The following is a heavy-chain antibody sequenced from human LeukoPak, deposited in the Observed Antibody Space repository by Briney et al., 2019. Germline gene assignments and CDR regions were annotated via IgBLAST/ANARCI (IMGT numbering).Heavy chain of an antibody. J-gene: IGHJ6*03. CDR1: GGTFSSYA. CDR2: IIPIFGTA. V-gene: IGHV1-69*13. CDR3: ARVVVPAAILGLDMASWRENYYYCMDV. D-gene: IGHD2-2*01. Sequence: SVKVSCKASGGTFSSYAISWVRQAPGQGLEWMGGIIPIFGTANYAQKFQGRVTITADESTSTAYMELSSLRSEDTAVYYCARVVVPAAILGLDMASWRENYYYCMDVWGKGTTVTVSS.